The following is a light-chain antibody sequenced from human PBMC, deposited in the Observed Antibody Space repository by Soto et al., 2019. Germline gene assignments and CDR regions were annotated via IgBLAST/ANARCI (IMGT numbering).Light chain of an antibody. CDR1: SSDVGVYNY. V-gene: IGLV2-11*01. CDR2: DVI. CDR3: CSYAGSSLLV. Sequence: QSALTQPRSVSGSPGQSVTISCTGTSSDVGVYNYVSWYQQHPGKAPQLVIYDVIKRPSGVPYRFSGSKSGNTASLTISGLQGEDGGDYFCCSYAGSSLLVFGGGTKLTVL. J-gene: IGLJ3*02.